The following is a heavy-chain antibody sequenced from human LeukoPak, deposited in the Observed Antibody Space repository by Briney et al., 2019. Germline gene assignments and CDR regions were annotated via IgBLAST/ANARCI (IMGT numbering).Heavy chain of an antibody. D-gene: IGHD4-17*01. V-gene: IGHV4-39*01. CDR1: GGSISTRSYY. CDR3: ARHQREVVGYGDHSTGYYMDV. CDR2: IYYSGST. Sequence: PSETLPLTCTVSGGSISTRSYYWAWIRQPPGKGLEWIGSIYYSGSTYYNPSLRSRVTISVDTSKNQFSLNLSSVTAADTAMYYCARHQREVVGYGDHSTGYYMDVWGKGTTVTVSS. J-gene: IGHJ6*03.